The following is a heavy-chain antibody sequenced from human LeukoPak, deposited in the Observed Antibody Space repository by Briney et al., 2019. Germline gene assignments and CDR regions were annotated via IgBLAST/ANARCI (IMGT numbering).Heavy chain of an antibody. CDR3: ARGPVRDDGLTGISYCFGLDV. CDR1: GYTFSSYG. V-gene: IGHV1-18*04. D-gene: IGHD2-21*02. Sequence: ASVKVSCKASGYTFSSYGIDWVRQAPGQGLEWMGWVSGNKGNTHYAQNLQGRVTVTTDTSTSTAYMELRSLRSDDTATFYCARGPVRDDGLTGISYCFGLDVWGHGTTVTVFS. J-gene: IGHJ6*02. CDR2: VSGNKGNT.